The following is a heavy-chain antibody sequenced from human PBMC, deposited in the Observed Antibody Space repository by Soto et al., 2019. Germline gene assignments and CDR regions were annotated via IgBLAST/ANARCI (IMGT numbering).Heavy chain of an antibody. J-gene: IGHJ6*02. CDR2: IIPLLNTP. CDR1: GGTFSSYA. V-gene: IGHV1-69*13. CDR3: ARESSSPNYYYYGMGV. D-gene: IGHD6-6*01. Sequence: GASVKVSCKASGGTFSSYAVSWVQQAPGQGLEWMGVIIPLLNTPKYVQKFQGRVTITADASATTACMELSSLRSEDTAVYYCARESSSPNYYYYGMGVWGQGTTVTVSS.